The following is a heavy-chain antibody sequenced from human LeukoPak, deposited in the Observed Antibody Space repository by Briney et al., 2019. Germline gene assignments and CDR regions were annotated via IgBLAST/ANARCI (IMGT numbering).Heavy chain of an antibody. CDR3: ARTYSSAGSHDY. D-gene: IGHD4-11*01. J-gene: IGHJ4*02. Sequence: SETLSLTCTVSGASISSHYRSWIRQPPGKGLEWIGYVFYSGRPNYNPSLERRVTISVDSSKNQFSLKLNSVTAADTAVYYCARTYSSAGSHDYWGQGTLVTVSS. V-gene: IGHV4-59*11. CDR1: GASISSHY. CDR2: VFYSGRP.